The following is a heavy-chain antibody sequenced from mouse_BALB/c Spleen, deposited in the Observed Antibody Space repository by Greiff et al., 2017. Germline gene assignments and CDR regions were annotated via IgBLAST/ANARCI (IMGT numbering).Heavy chain of an antibody. CDR1: GFTFSSYT. V-gene: IGHV5-6-4*01. CDR2: ISSGGSYT. J-gene: IGHJ2*01. Sequence: EVQGVESGGGLVKPGGSLKLSCAASGFTFSSYTMSWVRQTPEKRLEWVATISSGGSYTYYPDSVKGRFTISRDNAKNTLYLQMSSLKSEDTAMYYCTRVSTMITTNYFDYWGQGTTLTVSS. D-gene: IGHD2-4*01. CDR3: TRVSTMITTNYFDY.